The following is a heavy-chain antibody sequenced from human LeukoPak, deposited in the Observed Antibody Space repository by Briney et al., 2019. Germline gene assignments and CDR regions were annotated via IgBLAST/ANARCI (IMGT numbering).Heavy chain of an antibody. Sequence: PSQTLSLTCTVSGGSISSGDYYWSWIRHPPGKGLEWIGYIYYSGSTYYNPSLKSRVTISVDTSKNQFSLKLSSVTAADTAVYYCARDQTVGATIDYWGQGTLVTVSS. CDR1: GGSISSGDYY. J-gene: IGHJ4*02. D-gene: IGHD1-26*01. CDR2: IYYSGST. V-gene: IGHV4-30-4*01. CDR3: ARDQTVGATIDY.